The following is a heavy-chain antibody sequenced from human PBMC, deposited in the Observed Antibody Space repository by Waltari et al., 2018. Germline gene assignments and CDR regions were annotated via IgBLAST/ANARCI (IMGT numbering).Heavy chain of an antibody. V-gene: IGHV4-38-2*02. CDR2: IYHSGST. Sequence: QVQLQESGPGLVKPSETLSLTCAVSGYSISSGYYWGWIWQPPGKGLEWIGSIYHSGSTYYNPSLKSRVTISVDTSKNQFSLKLSSVTAADTAVYYCARDLGEITMVRGVIGAIDYWGQGTLVTVSS. J-gene: IGHJ4*02. CDR1: GYSISSGYY. CDR3: ARDLGEITMVRGVIGAIDY. D-gene: IGHD3-10*01.